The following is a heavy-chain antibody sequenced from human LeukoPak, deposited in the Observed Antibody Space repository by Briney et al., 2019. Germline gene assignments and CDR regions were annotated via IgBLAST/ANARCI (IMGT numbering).Heavy chain of an antibody. Sequence: SETLSLTCTVSGGSISSSGYYWGWIRQPPGKGLEWIGSVYYSGSTYDNPSLKSRVTISLDTSKNQFSLKLSSVTAADTAVYYCARGAVDTAMVDYWGQGTLVTVSS. V-gene: IGHV4-39*07. CDR3: ARGAVDTAMVDY. CDR2: VYYSGST. J-gene: IGHJ4*02. D-gene: IGHD5-18*01. CDR1: GGSISSSGYY.